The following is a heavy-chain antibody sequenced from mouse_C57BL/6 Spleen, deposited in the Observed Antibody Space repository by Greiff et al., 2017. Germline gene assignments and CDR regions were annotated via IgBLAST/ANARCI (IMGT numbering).Heavy chain of an antibody. D-gene: IGHD1-1*01. V-gene: IGHV1-52*01. Sequence: QVQLQQPGAELVRPGSSVKLSCKASGYTFTSYWMHWVKQRPIQGLEWIGNIDPSDSETHYNQKFKDKATLTVDKSSSTAYMQLSSLTSEDSAVYYCARWDGSSYRDWYFDVWGTGTTVTVSS. CDR3: ARWDGSSYRDWYFDV. J-gene: IGHJ1*03. CDR1: GYTFTSYW. CDR2: IDPSDSET.